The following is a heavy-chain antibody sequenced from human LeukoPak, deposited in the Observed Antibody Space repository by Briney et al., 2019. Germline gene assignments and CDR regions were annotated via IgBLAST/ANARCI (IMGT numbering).Heavy chain of an antibody. J-gene: IGHJ4*02. CDR1: GGSISSYY. CDR3: ARGGAISSGSYQGDY. CDR2: IYYSGST. Sequence: PSETLSLTCTVSGGSISSYYWSWIRQPPGKGLEWIGYIYYSGSTNYNPSLKSRVTISVDTSKNQFSLKLSSVTAADTAVYYCARGGAISSGSYQGDYWGQGTLVTVSS. V-gene: IGHV4-59*12. D-gene: IGHD1-26*01.